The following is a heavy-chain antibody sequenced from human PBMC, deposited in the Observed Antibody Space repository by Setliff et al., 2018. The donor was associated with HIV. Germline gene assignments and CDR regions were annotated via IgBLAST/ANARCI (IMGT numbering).Heavy chain of an antibody. D-gene: IGHD2-2*01. Sequence: SETLSLTCAVSGGSISSDNWWTWVRQAPGKGLEWIGEIYHSEYTNYNPSLKSRVSISVDKSKNQFSVKLTSVTAADTAVYYCARRKCSGTNCYGVDYYGMDVWGQGTTVTVSS. V-gene: IGHV4-4*02. CDR3: ARRKCSGTNCYGVDYYGMDV. CDR2: IYHSEYT. J-gene: IGHJ6*02. CDR1: GGSISSDNW.